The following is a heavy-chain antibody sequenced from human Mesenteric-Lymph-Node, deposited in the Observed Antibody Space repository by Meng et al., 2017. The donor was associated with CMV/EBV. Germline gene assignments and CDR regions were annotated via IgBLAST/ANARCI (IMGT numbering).Heavy chain of an antibody. CDR2: IYPVDSET. D-gene: IGHD2-2*01. V-gene: IGHV5-51*01. J-gene: IGHJ6*02. CDR1: GFTFSDYW. Sequence: GESLKISCKGSGFTFSDYWIGWVRQVPGKGLEWMGIIYPVDSETRYSPSFRGQVIISADKSIGIAYVQWSSLEASDTAMYYCARLGSCSIANCYGPSYYYYGMDVWGQGTPVTVSS. CDR3: ARLGSCSIANCYGPSYYYYGMDV.